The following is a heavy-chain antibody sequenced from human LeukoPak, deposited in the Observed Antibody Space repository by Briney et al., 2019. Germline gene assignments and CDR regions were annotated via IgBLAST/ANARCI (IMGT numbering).Heavy chain of an antibody. CDR1: GYTFTSYD. CDR2: MSPNSGNT. V-gene: IGHV1-8*01. D-gene: IGHD1-26*01. J-gene: IGHJ6*03. Sequence: ASVKVSCKASGYTFTSYDINWVRQATGQGLEWMGWMSPNSGNTGYAQKFQGRVTMTRNTSISTAYMELSSLRSEDTAVYYCARGLIVGAAYYYYYMDVWGKGTTVTVSS. CDR3: ARGLIVGAAYYYYYMDV.